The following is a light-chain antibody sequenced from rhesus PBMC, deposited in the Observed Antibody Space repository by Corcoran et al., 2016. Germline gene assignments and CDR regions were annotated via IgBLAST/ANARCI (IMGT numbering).Light chain of an antibody. CDR1: QGISSW. V-gene: IGKV1-22*01. CDR2: KAS. J-gene: IGKJ1*01. CDR3: QQDSSSSWT. Sequence: DIQMTQSPSSLSASVGDTVTISCRASQGISSWLAWYQQKPGKAPKLLIYKASSLQSRVPARLSGSGSGTDFTLTINRLQSEDSATYYCQQDSSSSWTFGQGTKVEIK.